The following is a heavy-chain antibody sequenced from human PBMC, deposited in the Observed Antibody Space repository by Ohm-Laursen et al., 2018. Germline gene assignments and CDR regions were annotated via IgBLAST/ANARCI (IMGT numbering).Heavy chain of an antibody. Sequence: ASVKVSCKASGYTFTGYYMHWVRQAPGQGLEWMGWINPNSGGTNYAQKFQGRVTMTRDTSISTAYMELGRLRSDDTAVYYCAKAMYYYDSSGYFPCADYWGQGTLVTVSS. CDR2: INPNSGGT. V-gene: IGHV1-2*02. CDR1: GYTFTGYY. CDR3: AKAMYYYDSSGYFPCADY. D-gene: IGHD3-22*01. J-gene: IGHJ4*02.